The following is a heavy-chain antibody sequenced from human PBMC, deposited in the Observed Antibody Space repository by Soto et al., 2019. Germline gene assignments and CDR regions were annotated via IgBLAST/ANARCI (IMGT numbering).Heavy chain of an antibody. D-gene: IGHD6-19*01. Sequence: EVQLLDSGGGLVQPGGSLRLSCAASGFTFSSSAMSWVRQALGKGLEWVSAVSGSGGTTYYADSVRGRFTISRDNSKNTLYLQMNSLRAEDTAIYFCARCTVDTIVTSGWCHYLDPWGQGTLVTDSS. CDR1: GFTFSSSA. V-gene: IGHV3-23*01. CDR3: ARCTVDTIVTSGWCHYLDP. J-gene: IGHJ5*02. CDR2: VSGSGGTT.